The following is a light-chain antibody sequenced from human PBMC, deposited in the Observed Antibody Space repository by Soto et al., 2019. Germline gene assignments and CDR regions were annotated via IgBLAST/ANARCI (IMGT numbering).Light chain of an antibody. CDR2: AAA. CDR3: S. J-gene: IGKJ5*01. V-gene: IGKV1-12*01. Sequence: DIQMTQSPSSVSASVGDRVTITCRASQSITSWLAWYQQKPGKAPKLLISAAANLQSGVPSRFSGSGSGTDFTLTISSLQPEDFATFPLSFGQGIRLEIK. CDR1: QSITSW.